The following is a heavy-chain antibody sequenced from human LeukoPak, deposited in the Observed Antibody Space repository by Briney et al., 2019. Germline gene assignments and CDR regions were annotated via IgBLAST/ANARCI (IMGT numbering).Heavy chain of an antibody. CDR3: ARDPTRSSSWYEDAFDI. V-gene: IGHV3-21*01. J-gene: IGHJ3*02. CDR2: ISSSSSYI. Sequence: GGSLRLSCAASGFTFSSYSMNWVRQAPGKGLEWVSSISSSSSYIYYADSVKGRFTISRDNAKNSLYLQMNSLRAEDTAVYYCARDPTRSSSWYEDAFDIWGQGTMVTVSS. D-gene: IGHD6-13*01. CDR1: GFTFSSYS.